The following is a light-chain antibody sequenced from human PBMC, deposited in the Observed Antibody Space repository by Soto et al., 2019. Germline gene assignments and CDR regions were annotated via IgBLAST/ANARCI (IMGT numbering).Light chain of an antibody. CDR1: QGISSR. CDR3: QQAITFPWT. J-gene: IGKJ1*01. Sequence: DLQMTQSPSSVSASVGDRVTITCRASQGISSRLAWYQQKPGKAPSLLIYAASSLQSGVPSRFTGSGSGTDFTLTIGSLQPEDFATYYCQQAITFPWTFGQGTKVEIK. CDR2: AAS. V-gene: IGKV1-12*01.